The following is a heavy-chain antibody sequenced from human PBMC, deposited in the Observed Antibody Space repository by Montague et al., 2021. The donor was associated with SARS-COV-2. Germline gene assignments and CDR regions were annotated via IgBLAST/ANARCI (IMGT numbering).Heavy chain of an antibody. Sequence: SLRLSCEAYGFTFSSYAMHWVRQAPGKGLEWVAVISYDGSNKYYXDSXHGRFTISRDNSKNTLYLQMNSLRAEDTAVYYCASNRFYYGSGSHVLDYWGRGTLVTVSS. CDR1: GFTFSSYA. CDR2: ISYDGSNK. V-gene: IGHV3-30-3*01. J-gene: IGHJ4*02. CDR3: ASNRFYYGSGSHVLDY. D-gene: IGHD3-10*01.